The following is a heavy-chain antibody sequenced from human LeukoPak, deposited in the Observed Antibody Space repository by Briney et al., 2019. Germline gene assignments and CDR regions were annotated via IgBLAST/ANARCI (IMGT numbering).Heavy chain of an antibody. V-gene: IGHV1-18*01. CDR2: ISAYNGNT. Sequence: GASVKVSCEASGYTFTSYGISWVRQAPGQGLEWMGWISAYNGNTNYAQKLQGRVTMTTDTSTSTAYMELRSLRSDDTAVYYCARDWQYYGSGSYIDYWGQGTLVTVSS. CDR3: ARDWQYYGSGSYIDY. CDR1: GYTFTSYG. D-gene: IGHD3-10*01. J-gene: IGHJ4*02.